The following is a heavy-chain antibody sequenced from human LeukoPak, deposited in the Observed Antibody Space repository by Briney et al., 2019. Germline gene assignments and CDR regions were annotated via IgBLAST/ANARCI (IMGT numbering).Heavy chain of an antibody. Sequence: PGGSLRLSCAASGFTFSSYWMNWVRQAPGKGLEWVANIKQDGSEEYYVDSVKGRFTISRDNAKNSLFLQMNSLRAEGTAVYYCARDGVGAMGPLFYYYYMDVWGKGTTVTVSS. CDR3: ARDGVGAMGPLFYYYYMDV. D-gene: IGHD1-26*01. J-gene: IGHJ6*03. CDR1: GFTFSSYW. V-gene: IGHV3-7*01. CDR2: IKQDGSEE.